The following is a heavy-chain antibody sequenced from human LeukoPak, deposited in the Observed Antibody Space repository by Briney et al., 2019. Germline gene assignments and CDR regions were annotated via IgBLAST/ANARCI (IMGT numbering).Heavy chain of an antibody. Sequence: GGSLRLSCAASGFTFSSYGMHWVRQAPGKGLEWVAFIRYDGSNKYYADSVKGRFTISRDNSKNTLYLQMNSLRAEDTAVYYCAKDKELVGRYSYCDYWGQGTLVTVSS. CDR1: GFTFSSYG. V-gene: IGHV3-30*02. CDR2: IRYDGSNK. CDR3: AKDKELVGRYSYCDY. J-gene: IGHJ4*02. D-gene: IGHD5-18*01.